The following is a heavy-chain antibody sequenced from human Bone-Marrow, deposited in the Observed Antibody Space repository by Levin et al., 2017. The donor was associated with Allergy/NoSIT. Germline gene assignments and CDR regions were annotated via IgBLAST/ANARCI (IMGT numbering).Heavy chain of an antibody. Sequence: PGGSLRLSCAASGFTFRSHSMNWVRQAPGRGLEWISYISSSSATIHYADSVKGRFTISRDNARNSLYLQMNSLRAEDTAIYYCAREGLFMVRVFDYWGRGTLVTVSS. D-gene: IGHD3-10*01. J-gene: IGHJ4*02. CDR3: AREGLFMVRVFDY. CDR2: ISSSSATI. V-gene: IGHV3-48*04. CDR1: GFTFRSHS.